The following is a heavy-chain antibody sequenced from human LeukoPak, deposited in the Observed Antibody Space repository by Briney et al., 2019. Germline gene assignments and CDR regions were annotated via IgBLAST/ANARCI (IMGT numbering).Heavy chain of an antibody. CDR1: GFTFDDYA. Sequence: GGSLRLSCAASGFTFDDYAMQRVRQAPGKGLEWVSSISWYSGNIGYADSVKGRFSISRDNAKHPLYLQMNSLRTDDTALYFCARDVWRRGSYYGMDVWRQGTTVAVSS. CDR3: ARDVWRRGSYYGMDV. V-gene: IGHV3-9*01. J-gene: IGHJ6*02. CDR2: ISWYSGNI. D-gene: IGHD2-21*01.